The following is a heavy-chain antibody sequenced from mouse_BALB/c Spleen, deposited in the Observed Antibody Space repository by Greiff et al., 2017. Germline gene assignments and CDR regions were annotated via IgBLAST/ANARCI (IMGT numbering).Heavy chain of an antibody. CDR1: GFNIKDYY. J-gene: IGHJ3*01. D-gene: IGHD1-2*01. CDR2: IDPENGNT. Sequence: EVQLQQSGAELVRPGALVKLSCKASGFNIKDYYMHWVKQRPEQGLEWIGWIDPENGNTIYDPKFQGKASITADTSSNTAYLQLSSLTSEDTAVYYCARGFITTATFADWGQGTLVTVSA. V-gene: IGHV14-1*02. CDR3: ARGFITTATFAD.